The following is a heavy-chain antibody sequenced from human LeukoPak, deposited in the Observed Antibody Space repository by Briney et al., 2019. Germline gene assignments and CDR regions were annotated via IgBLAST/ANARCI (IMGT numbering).Heavy chain of an antibody. Sequence: GGSLRLSCAASGFTFTTYAMGWVRQAPGKGLEWVSVLDNTGGTTYYADSVKGRFTVSRDNSNNILYLEMNNLRAEDTAVYYCARAREFDSIVVVTANAFDIWGQGTMVTVSS. J-gene: IGHJ3*02. D-gene: IGHD2-21*02. V-gene: IGHV3-23*05. CDR1: GFTFTTYA. CDR3: ARAREFDSIVVVTANAFDI. CDR2: LDNTGGTT.